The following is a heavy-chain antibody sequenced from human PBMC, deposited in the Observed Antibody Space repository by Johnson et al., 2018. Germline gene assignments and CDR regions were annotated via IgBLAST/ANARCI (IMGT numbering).Heavy chain of an antibody. CDR2: ISYDGSNT. J-gene: IGHJ6*03. D-gene: IGHD1-1*01. CDR3: AKGSDYNCDFEKCYSFMDV. Sequence: QVQLVESGGGVVQPGRSLRVSCAASGFTFSNYGMHWVRQAAGKGLEWLAFISYDGSNTDYADSVKGRFTISRDKTKNTLYLQMNSLRAEDTAVYFCAKGSDYNCDFEKCYSFMDVWGTGTTVIVSS. V-gene: IGHV3-30*18. CDR1: GFTFSNYG.